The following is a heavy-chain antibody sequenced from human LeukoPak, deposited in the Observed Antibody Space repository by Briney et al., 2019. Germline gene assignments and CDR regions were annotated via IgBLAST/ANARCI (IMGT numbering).Heavy chain of an antibody. CDR1: GFTVSNNY. Sequence: PGGSLRLSCAASGFTVSNNYMNWVRQAPGKGLEWVSLIYSGGSTSYADSVKGRFTISRDSSKNTLYLQMNNLRVEDTAVYYCARDPAAVAINTYGWGQGTLVTASS. CDR3: ARDPAAVAINTYG. D-gene: IGHD5-24*01. J-gene: IGHJ4*02. CDR2: IYSGGST. V-gene: IGHV3-66*01.